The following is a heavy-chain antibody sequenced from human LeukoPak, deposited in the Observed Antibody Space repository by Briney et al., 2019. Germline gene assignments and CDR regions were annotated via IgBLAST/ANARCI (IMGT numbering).Heavy chain of an antibody. CDR3: AREDGYCSSTSCYSYYYYMDV. D-gene: IGHD2-2*01. Sequence: GASVKVSCKASGGTFSSYAISWVRQAPGQGLEWMGWINPNSGGTNYAQKFQGRVTMTRDTSISTAYMELSRLRSDDTAVYYCAREDGYCSSTSCYSYYYYMDVWGKGTTVTISS. CDR2: INPNSGGT. CDR1: GGTFSSYA. J-gene: IGHJ6*03. V-gene: IGHV1-2*02.